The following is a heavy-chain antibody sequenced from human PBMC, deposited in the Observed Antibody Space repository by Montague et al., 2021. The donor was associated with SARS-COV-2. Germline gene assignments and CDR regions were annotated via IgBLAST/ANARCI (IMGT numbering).Heavy chain of an antibody. J-gene: IGHJ6*03. CDR1: GGSFSGYY. Sequence: SETLSLTCAVYGGSFSGYYWSWIRQPPGKGLEWIGEINHSGSTNYNPSLKSRVTISVDTSKNQFSLKLSSVTAADTAVYYCARDHIAARAPWDYYYYYMDVWGKGTTVTVSS. V-gene: IGHV4-34*01. CDR2: INHSGST. CDR3: ARDHIAARAPWDYYYYYMDV. D-gene: IGHD6-6*01.